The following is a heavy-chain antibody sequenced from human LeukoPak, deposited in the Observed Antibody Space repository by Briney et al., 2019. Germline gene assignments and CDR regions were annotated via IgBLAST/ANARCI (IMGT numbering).Heavy chain of an antibody. CDR3: ARDQQTGSAAGPFDY. V-gene: IGHV1-69*04. J-gene: IGHJ4*02. Sequence: SVKVSCKASGGTFSSYAISWVRQAPGQGLEWMGRIIPILGIANYAQKFQGRVTTTADKSTSTAYMELSSLRSEDTAVYYCARDQQTGSAAGPFDYWGQGTLVTVSS. D-gene: IGHD6-13*01. CDR1: GGTFSSYA. CDR2: IIPILGIA.